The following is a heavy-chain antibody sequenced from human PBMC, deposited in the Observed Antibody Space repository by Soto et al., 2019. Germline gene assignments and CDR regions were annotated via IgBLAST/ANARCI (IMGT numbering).Heavy chain of an antibody. CDR2: IYPGDSDT. D-gene: IGHD5-18*01. Sequence: GLSLKIWSKGSGYNFANYWIGCVRQMPGKGLEWMGIIYPGDSDTRYSPSFRGQVTISADKSISTAYLQWSSLKASDTAMYYCARHNERGYSFLIYWGQGAQVPVSS. CDR3: ARHNERGYSFLIY. V-gene: IGHV5-51*01. J-gene: IGHJ4*02. CDR1: GYNFANYW.